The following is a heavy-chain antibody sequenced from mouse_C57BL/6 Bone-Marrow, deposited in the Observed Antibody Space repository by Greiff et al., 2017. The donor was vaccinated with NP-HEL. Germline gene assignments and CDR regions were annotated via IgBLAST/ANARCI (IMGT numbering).Heavy chain of an antibody. V-gene: IGHV1-64*01. J-gene: IGHJ3*01. Sequence: VQLKQPGAELVKPGASVKLSCKASGYTFTSYWMHWVKQRPGQGLEWIGMIHPNSGSTNYNEKFKSKATLTVDKSSSTAYMQLSSLTSEDSAVYYCARSFITTVELAYWGQGTLVTVSA. D-gene: IGHD1-1*01. CDR3: ARSFITTVELAY. CDR1: GYTFTSYW. CDR2: IHPNSGST.